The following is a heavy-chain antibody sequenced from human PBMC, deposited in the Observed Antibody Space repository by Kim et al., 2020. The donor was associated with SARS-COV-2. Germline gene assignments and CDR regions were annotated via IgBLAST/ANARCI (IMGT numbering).Heavy chain of an antibody. D-gene: IGHD3-10*01. CDR3: ARSRGMVRGVIGWFDP. J-gene: IGHJ5*02. CDR1: GGSISSGGYY. Sequence: SETLSLTCTVSGGSISSGGYYWSWIRQHPGKGLEWIGYIYYSGSTYYNPSLKSRVTISVDTSKNQFSLKLSSVTAADTAVYYCARSRGMVRGVIGWFDPWGQGTLVTVSS. V-gene: IGHV4-31*03. CDR2: IYYSGST.